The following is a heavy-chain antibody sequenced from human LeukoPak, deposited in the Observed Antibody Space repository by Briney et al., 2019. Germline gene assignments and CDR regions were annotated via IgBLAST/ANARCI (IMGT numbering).Heavy chain of an antibody. Sequence: PSETLSLTCNVSGYSISRGYYWGWIRQPPGKGLEWIGSVHHTGSTYYNPSLKSRVTISVDTSKNHFSLKLSSVTAADTAVYYCARDVGYYDSRDYYYVGRAPFDYWGQGTLVTVSS. D-gene: IGHD3-22*01. V-gene: IGHV4-38-2*02. CDR1: GYSISRGYY. CDR2: VHHTGST. CDR3: ARDVGYYDSRDYYYVGRAPFDY. J-gene: IGHJ4*02.